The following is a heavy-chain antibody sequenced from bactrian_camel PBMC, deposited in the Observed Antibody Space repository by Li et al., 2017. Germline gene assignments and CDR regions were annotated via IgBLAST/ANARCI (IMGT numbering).Heavy chain of an antibody. CDR2: ISARNTP. V-gene: IGHV3S35*01. CDR1: GFTFTAYP. D-gene: IGHD1*01. J-gene: IGHJ4*01. Sequence: VQLVESGGGSVQPGGSLTLTCVASGFTFTAYPMTWIRQTPGKDLEWVSFISARNTPHYADFAKGRFTASRDNAKNTVYLQLNSLKTEDTALYYCTRANYANNFNVTPRGQGTQVTVS.